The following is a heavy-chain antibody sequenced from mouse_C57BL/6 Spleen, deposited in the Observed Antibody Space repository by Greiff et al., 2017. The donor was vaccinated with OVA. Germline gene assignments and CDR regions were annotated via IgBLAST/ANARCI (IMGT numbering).Heavy chain of an antibody. D-gene: IGHD2-12*01. Sequence: VKLVESGAELVRPGASVTLSCKASGYTFTDYEMHWVKQTPVHGLEWIGAIDPETGGTAYNQKFKGKAILTADKSSSTAYMELRSLTSEDSAVYYCTSSYDAYWGQGTLVTVSA. CDR3: TSSYDAY. V-gene: IGHV1-15*01. J-gene: IGHJ3*01. CDR2: IDPETGGT. CDR1: GYTFTDYE.